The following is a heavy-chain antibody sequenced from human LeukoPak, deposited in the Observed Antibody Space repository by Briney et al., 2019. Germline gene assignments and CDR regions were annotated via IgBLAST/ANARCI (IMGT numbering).Heavy chain of an antibody. CDR2: ISAYNGNT. J-gene: IGHJ5*02. D-gene: IGHD3-10*01. CDR1: GYTFTSYG. CDR3: ARGIMVRGVIITSRWFDP. V-gene: IGHV1-18*01. Sequence: ASVKVSCKASGYTFTSYGISWVRQAPGQGLEWMGWISAYNGNTNYAQKLQGRVTMTTDTSTSTAYMELRSLRSDDTAVYYCARGIMVRGVIITSRWFDPWGQGTLVTVSS.